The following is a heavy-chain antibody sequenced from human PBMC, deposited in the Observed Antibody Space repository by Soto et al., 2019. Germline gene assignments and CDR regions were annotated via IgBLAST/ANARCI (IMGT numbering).Heavy chain of an antibody. D-gene: IGHD6-6*01. V-gene: IGHV3-30*03. CDR1: GFTFSTYG. J-gene: IGHJ6*02. CDR2: ISNNGINK. CDR3: ARVIRADSTSSNFYYYSGLDV. Sequence: QVQLVESGGGVVQPGRSLRLSCAASGFTFSTYGMHWVRQAPGKGLEWLAVISNNGINKYYADSVKGRFTISRDNSKDTLXLXXXSLRGEDTAIYYCARVIRADSTSSNFYYYSGLDVWGQGTTVTVSS.